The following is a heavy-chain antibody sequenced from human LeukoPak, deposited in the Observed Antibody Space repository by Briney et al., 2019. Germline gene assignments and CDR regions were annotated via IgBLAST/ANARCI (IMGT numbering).Heavy chain of an antibody. CDR1: GFTFISSA. J-gene: IGHJ4*02. V-gene: IGHV3-23*01. Sequence: GGSLRLSCAAYGFTFISSAMSWVRQAPGKGLEWVSAISGSGGSTYYADSVKGRFTISRDNSKNTLYLQMNSLRAEDTAVYYCAKAHYDSSGYYYCSFDYWGQGTLVTVSS. CDR2: ISGSGGST. D-gene: IGHD3-22*01. CDR3: AKAHYDSSGYYYCSFDY.